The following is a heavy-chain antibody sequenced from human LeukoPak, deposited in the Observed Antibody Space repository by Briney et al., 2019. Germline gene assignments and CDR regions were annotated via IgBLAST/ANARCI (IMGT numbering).Heavy chain of an antibody. CDR2: IHPEGNEK. Sequence: PGGSLRLSCAASGFTFRYFWMSWVRQAPGRGLEWVANIHPEGNEKYHVESVKGRFTISRDNAKSSLFLQMNGLRAEDTAVYYCARGDAFSGDHWGQGTLVTVSS. V-gene: IGHV3-7*04. J-gene: IGHJ4*02. CDR1: GFTFRYFW. CDR3: ARGDAFSGDH.